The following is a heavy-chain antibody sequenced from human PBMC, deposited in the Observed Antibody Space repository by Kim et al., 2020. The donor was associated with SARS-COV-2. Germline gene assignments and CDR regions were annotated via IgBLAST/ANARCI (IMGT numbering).Heavy chain of an antibody. CDR2: ISESGRTV. V-gene: IGHV3-23*01. CDR3: AKMTLAN. D-gene: IGHD2-21*02. J-gene: IGHJ4*02. CDR1: EFKMSNYF. Sequence: GGSLRLSCEGSEFKMSNYFMTWVRQAPGKGLEWVSTISESGRTVFYADSVKGRFTISRDNSKNKLYLQVDHLRVEDPAVYYCAKMTLANWGQGTLVTVSS.